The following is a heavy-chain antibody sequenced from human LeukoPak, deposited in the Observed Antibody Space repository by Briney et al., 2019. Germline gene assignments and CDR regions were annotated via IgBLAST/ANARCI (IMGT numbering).Heavy chain of an antibody. CDR1: GYTFTSYG. D-gene: IGHD2-15*01. CDR3: ARDRDRTYYYYMDV. V-gene: IGHV1-18*01. J-gene: IGHJ6*03. Sequence: ASVKVSCEASGYTFTSYGISWVRQAPGQGLEWMGWISAYNGNTNYAQKLQGRVTMTTDISTSTAYMELRSLRSDDTAVYYCARDRDRTYYYYMDVRGKGTTVTVSS. CDR2: ISAYNGNT.